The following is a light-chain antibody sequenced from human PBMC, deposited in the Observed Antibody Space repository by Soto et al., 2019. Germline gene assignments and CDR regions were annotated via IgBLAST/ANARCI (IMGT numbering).Light chain of an antibody. V-gene: IGKV1-39*01. CDR2: AAS. CDR1: QGISTF. J-gene: IGKJ1*01. CDR3: QHRFNWPWT. Sequence: DIQMTQSPSSLSTSVGDRVTITCRASQGISTFLNWYQQKPGKAPRLLIYAASRLQSGVPARFSGSGVETDFTLTISSLEPEDFAVYYCQHRFNWPWTFGQGTKVDIK.